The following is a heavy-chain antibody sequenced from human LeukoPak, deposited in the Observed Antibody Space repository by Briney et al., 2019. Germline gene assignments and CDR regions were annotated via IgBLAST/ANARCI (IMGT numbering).Heavy chain of an antibody. CDR2: IGTAGDT. CDR1: GFTLSTYD. D-gene: IGHD6-19*01. J-gene: IGHJ4*02. V-gene: IGHV3-13*01. Sequence: GGSLRLSCAAAGFTLSTYDMHWVRQVTGKGLEWVSVIGTAGDTYYAGSVQGRFTISRESAKNSLYLQMNSLRAGDTAVYFCASASQWLAFDYWGQGTLVTVSS. CDR3: ASASQWLAFDY.